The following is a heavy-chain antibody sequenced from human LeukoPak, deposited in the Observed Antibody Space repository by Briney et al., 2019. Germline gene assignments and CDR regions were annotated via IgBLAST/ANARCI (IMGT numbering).Heavy chain of an antibody. CDR2: IKSKTDGGTT. Sequence: PGGSLRLSCAASGFTFSSYAMHWVRQAPGKGLEWVGRIKSKTDGGTTDYAAPVKGRFTISRDDSKNTLYLQMNSLKTEDTAVYYCTTDGWELHHAYYYYMDVWGKGTTVTVSS. J-gene: IGHJ6*03. CDR3: TTDGWELHHAYYYYMDV. D-gene: IGHD1-26*01. V-gene: IGHV3-15*01. CDR1: GFTFSSYA.